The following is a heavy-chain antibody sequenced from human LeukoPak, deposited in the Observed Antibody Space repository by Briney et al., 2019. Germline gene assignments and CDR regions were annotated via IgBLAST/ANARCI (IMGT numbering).Heavy chain of an antibody. CDR2: INSDASST. J-gene: IGHJ4*02. CDR1: GFTFSSYW. Sequence: GGSLRLSCAASGFTFSSYWMHWVRQAPGKGPVWVSRINSDASSTSYADSVKGRFTISRDNSKNTLYLQMNSLRAEDTAVYYCARSYGGITMVRGAFDYWGQGTLVTVSS. V-gene: IGHV3-74*01. D-gene: IGHD3-10*01. CDR3: ARSYGGITMVRGAFDY.